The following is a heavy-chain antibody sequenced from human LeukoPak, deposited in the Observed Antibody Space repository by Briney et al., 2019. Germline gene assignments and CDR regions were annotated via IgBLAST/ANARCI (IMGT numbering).Heavy chain of an antibody. J-gene: IGHJ4*02. Sequence: ASVKVSCKASGYTFTSYDINWVRQAPGQGLEWMGWMNPNSGNTGYAQKFQGRVTMTRNTSISTAYMELSSLRSEDTAVYYCARVLGYSYGYDYWGQGTLVTVSS. CDR2: MNPNSGNT. CDR1: GYTFTSYD. D-gene: IGHD5-18*01. CDR3: ARVLGYSYGYDY. V-gene: IGHV1-8*02.